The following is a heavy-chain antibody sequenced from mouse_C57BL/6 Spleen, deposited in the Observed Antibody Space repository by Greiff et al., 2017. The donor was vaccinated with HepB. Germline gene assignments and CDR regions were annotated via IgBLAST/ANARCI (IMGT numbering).Heavy chain of an antibody. V-gene: IGHV1-82*01. CDR1: GYAFSSSW. Sequence: VQGVESGPELVKPGASVKISCKASGYAFSSSWMNWVKQRPGKGLEWIGRIYPGDGDTNYNGKFKGKATLTADKSSSTAYMQLSSLTSEDSAVYFCLITRGYWGQGTTLTVSS. D-gene: IGHD1-1*01. CDR2: IYPGDGDT. J-gene: IGHJ2*01. CDR3: LITRGY.